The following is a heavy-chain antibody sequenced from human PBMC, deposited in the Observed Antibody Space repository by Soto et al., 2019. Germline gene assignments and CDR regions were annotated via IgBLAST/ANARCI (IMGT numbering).Heavy chain of an antibody. CDR1: GFTFSSFS. J-gene: IGHJ4*02. CDR3: SRTTTVAGTPEFDY. V-gene: IGHV3-30-3*01. CDR2: ISYDGSHK. D-gene: IGHD6-19*01. Sequence: QVQLVESGGGVVQPGRSLRLSGAASGFTFSSFSLHWVRQAPGKGLEWLALISYDGSHKYNADAVKGRFTISRDNSKNTLYLQLNSLRLEDTAVYYCSRTTTVAGTPEFDYWGQRTLVTVSS.